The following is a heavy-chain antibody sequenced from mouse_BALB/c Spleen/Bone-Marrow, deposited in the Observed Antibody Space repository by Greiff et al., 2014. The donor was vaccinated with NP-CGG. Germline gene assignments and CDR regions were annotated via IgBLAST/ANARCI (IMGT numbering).Heavy chain of an antibody. CDR3: ARGRNWDSFAY. CDR1: GYTFTSYT. Sequence: QVQLQQSGAELARPGASVKMSCEASGYTFTSYTMHWVKQRPGQGLERIGYINPSSGYTNYNQKFKDKATLTADKSSSTAYMQLSSLTSEDSAVYYCARGRNWDSFAYWGQGTLVTVSA. CDR2: INPSSGYT. D-gene: IGHD4-1*01. J-gene: IGHJ3*01. V-gene: IGHV1-4*01.